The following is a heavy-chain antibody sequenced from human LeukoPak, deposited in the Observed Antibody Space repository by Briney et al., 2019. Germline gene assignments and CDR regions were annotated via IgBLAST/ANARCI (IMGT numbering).Heavy chain of an antibody. J-gene: IGHJ6*02. CDR2: ISYDGSNK. CDR1: GFTFSSYA. Sequence: GGSLRLSCAASGFTFSSYAMHWVRQAPGKGLEWVAVISYDGSNKYYADPVKGRFTISRDNSKNTLYLQMNSLRAEDTAVYYCARATSGAVAQYGMDVWGQGTTVTVSS. CDR3: ARATSGAVAQYGMDV. V-gene: IGHV3-30-3*01. D-gene: IGHD6-19*01.